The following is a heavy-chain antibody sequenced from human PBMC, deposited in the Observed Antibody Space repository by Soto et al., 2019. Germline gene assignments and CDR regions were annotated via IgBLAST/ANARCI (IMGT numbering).Heavy chain of an antibody. Sequence: QVTLKESGPVLVKPTETLTLTCTVSGFSLRNTRMGVSWIRQSPGKALEWVAHIFPNDAKSYSPSLKSRLAISRDTSKSQVVLTLTNVAPVDTATYYCARSLYVDYVHWYFDLWGRGTLVTVSS. J-gene: IGHJ2*01. CDR3: ARSLYVDYVHWYFDL. CDR2: IFPNDAK. CDR1: GFSLRNTRMG. V-gene: IGHV2-26*01. D-gene: IGHD4-17*01.